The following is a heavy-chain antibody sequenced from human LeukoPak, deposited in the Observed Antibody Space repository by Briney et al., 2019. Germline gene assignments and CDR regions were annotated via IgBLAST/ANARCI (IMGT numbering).Heavy chain of an antibody. Sequence: SRGDXYWSWIRQHPGKGLEWIGYIYCSGSTYYNPSLKSRVSVSVDTSNNQFSLRLTSVTAADTAVYYCARTYSSSAGYWSDPWGQGTLVTVSS. CDR1: SRGDXY. D-gene: IGHD6-13*01. J-gene: IGHJ5*02. V-gene: IGHV4-31*02. CDR3: ARTYSSSAGYWSDP. CDR2: IYCSGST.